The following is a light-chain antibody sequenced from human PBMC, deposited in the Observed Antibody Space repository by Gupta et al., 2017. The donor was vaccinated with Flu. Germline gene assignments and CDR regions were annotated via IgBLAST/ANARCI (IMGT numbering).Light chain of an antibody. V-gene: IGKV3-20*01. J-gene: IGKJ3*01. CDR2: GAS. CDR1: QSVSSTC. Sequence: PGTRSLSPGERATLSCRASQSVSSTCLDWYQQKPGQAPRLIIYGASSSASGSPDRFSGSGSEKDFTLTSSRREYEDFAVYYGQQDGSSFTFGHGTKVDIK. CDR3: QQDGSSFT.